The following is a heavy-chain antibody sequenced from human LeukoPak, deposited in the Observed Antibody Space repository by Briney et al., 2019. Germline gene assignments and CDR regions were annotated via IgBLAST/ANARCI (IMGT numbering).Heavy chain of an antibody. V-gene: IGHV3-11*01. CDR2: ISSSGSTI. J-gene: IGHJ3*01. CDR3: VRDKTYYYP. CDR1: GFSLNDYY. D-gene: IGHD3-10*01. Sequence: GGSLRPSCAASGFSLNDYYMSWIRQAPGKGLEWVSYISSSGSTIYYADSVQGRFTISRDNAKNSLNLQMNSLRVEDTAVYYCVRDKTYYYPWGQGTMVTVSS.